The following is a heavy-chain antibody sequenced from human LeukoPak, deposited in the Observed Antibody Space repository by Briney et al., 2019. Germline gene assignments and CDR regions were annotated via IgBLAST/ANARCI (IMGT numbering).Heavy chain of an antibody. V-gene: IGHV3-23*01. CDR1: GFTFSSYG. CDR2: ISGSGGST. J-gene: IGHJ4*02. Sequence: GGSLRLSCAASGFTFSSYGMSWVRQAPGKGLEWVSAISGSGGSTYYADSVKGRFTISRDNSKNTLYLQMNSLRAEDTAVYYCARDQDGSSGFDYWGQGTLVTVSS. CDR3: ARDQDGSSGFDY. D-gene: IGHD3-10*01.